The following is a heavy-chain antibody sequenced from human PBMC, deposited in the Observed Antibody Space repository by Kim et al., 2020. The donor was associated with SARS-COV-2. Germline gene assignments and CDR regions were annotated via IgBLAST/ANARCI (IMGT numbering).Heavy chain of an antibody. D-gene: IGHD5-12*01. CDR3: ANPDVDIVARISDAFDI. CDR2: ISYDGSNK. V-gene: IGHV3-30*18. Sequence: GGSLRLSCAASGFTFSSYGMHWVRQAPGKGLEWVAVISYDGSNKYYADSVKGRFTISRDNSKNTLYLQMNSLRAEDTAVYYCANPDVDIVARISDAFDIWGQGTMSPSLQ. J-gene: IGHJ3*02. CDR1: GFTFSSYG.